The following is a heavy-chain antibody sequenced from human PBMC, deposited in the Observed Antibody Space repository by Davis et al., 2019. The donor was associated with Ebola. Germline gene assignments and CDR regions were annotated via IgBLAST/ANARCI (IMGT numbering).Heavy chain of an antibody. CDR3: AKKLVLGFDY. CDR2: ISGSGGST. CDR1: GLTFSSYD. J-gene: IGHJ4*02. D-gene: IGHD3-16*01. Sequence: GESLKISCAVSGLTFSSYDMSWVRQAPGKGLEWVSAISGSGGSTYYADSVKGRFTISRDNSKNTLYLQMNSLRAEDTAVYYCAKKLVLGFDYWGQGTLVTVSS. V-gene: IGHV3-23*01.